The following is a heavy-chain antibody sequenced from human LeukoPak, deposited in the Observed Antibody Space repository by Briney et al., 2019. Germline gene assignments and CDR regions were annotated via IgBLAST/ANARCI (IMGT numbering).Heavy chain of an antibody. V-gene: IGHV4-34*01. CDR2: INHSGST. D-gene: IGHD3-10*01. Sequence: SETLSRTCAVYGGSFSGYYWSWIRQPPGKGLEWIGEINHSGSTNYNPSLKSRVTISVDTSKNQFSLKLSSVTAADTAVYYCARLSRAVTMVRGALVPWDVFDIWGQGTMVTVSS. J-gene: IGHJ3*02. CDR3: ARLSRAVTMVRGALVPWDVFDI. CDR1: GGSFSGYY.